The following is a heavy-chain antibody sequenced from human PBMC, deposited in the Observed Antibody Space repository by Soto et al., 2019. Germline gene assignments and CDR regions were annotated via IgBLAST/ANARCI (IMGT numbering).Heavy chain of an antibody. V-gene: IGHV5-51*01. CDR1: GYSFTSYW. Sequence: EVQLVQSGAEVKKPGESLKISCKGSGYSFTSYWIGWVRQMPGKGLEWMGIIYPGDSDTRYSPSFQGQVTISADKSISTAYLQWSSLKASDTAMYYCARADIVVVPAAIWFMFDYWGQGTLVTVSS. J-gene: IGHJ4*02. D-gene: IGHD2-2*02. CDR3: ARADIVVVPAAIWFMFDY. CDR2: IYPGDSDT.